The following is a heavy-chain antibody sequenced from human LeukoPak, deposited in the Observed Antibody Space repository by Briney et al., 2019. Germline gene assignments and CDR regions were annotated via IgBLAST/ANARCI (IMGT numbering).Heavy chain of an antibody. CDR3: AREGVDYDFWSGSYDP. CDR2: ISSSRSTI. J-gene: IGHJ5*02. CDR1: GFTFSSYS. Sequence: GGSLRLSCAAPGFTFSSYSMNWVRQAPGKGREWVSYISSSRSTIYYADSVKGRFTISRDNAKNSLYLQMNSLRAEDTAVYYCAREGVDYDFWSGSYDPWGQGTLVTVSS. D-gene: IGHD3-3*01. V-gene: IGHV3-48*01.